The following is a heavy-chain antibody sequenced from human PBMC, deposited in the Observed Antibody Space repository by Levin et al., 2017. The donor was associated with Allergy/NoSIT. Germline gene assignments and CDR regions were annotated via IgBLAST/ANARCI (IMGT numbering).Heavy chain of an antibody. Sequence: GGSLRLSCAASGFSVSNHYMTWVRQGPGKGLECVSVIYSDGSTYYADSVRGRFTISRDSFRNTLSLQMNSLRDEDTAVYYCTKGHYSGVYQWGQGTLVTVSS. CDR1: GFSVSNHY. CDR3: TKGHYSGVYQ. J-gene: IGHJ4*02. CDR2: IYSDGST. D-gene: IGHD2-2*01. V-gene: IGHV3-53*01.